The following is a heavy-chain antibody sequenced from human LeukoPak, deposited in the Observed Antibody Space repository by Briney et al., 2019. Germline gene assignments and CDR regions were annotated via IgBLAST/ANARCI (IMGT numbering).Heavy chain of an antibody. D-gene: IGHD6-13*01. CDR2: ISSSSSYI. Sequence: GGSLRLSCAASGFTFSSYSMNWVRQAPGKGPEWVSSISSSSSYIYYADSVKGRFTISRDNAKNSLYLQMNSLRAEDTAVYYCARSGIAAAGTGRFDPWGQGTLVTVSS. V-gene: IGHV3-21*01. J-gene: IGHJ5*02. CDR1: GFTFSSYS. CDR3: ARSGIAAAGTGRFDP.